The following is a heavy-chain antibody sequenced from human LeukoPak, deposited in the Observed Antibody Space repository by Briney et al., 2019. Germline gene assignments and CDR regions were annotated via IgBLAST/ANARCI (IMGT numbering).Heavy chain of an antibody. CDR1: GGSVNSYY. CDR2: IYTTGRT. Sequence: SETLSLTCSVSGGSVNSYYWSWIRQPPGKGLEWIGYIYTTGRTNYNPSLKSRVTIPVDTSKTQFSLNLSSVTAADTAVYYCAKILGSGVWYDIWGQGTMVTVSS. CDR3: AKILGSGVWYDI. J-gene: IGHJ3*02. V-gene: IGHV4-4*09. D-gene: IGHD6-13*01.